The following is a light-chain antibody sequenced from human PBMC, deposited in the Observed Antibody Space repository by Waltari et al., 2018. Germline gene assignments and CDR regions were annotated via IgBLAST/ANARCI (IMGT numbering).Light chain of an antibody. CDR3: ASWDDSLNALL. CDR1: SSNIGTNT. V-gene: IGLV1-44*01. CDR2: STN. Sequence: QSVLTQPPSASGTPGQRVTISCSGSSSNIGTNTVNWYQQPPGTAPKLLSYSTNQWPSGVPDRFSGSKSGTSASLAISELQSEDEADYYCASWDDSLNALLFGGGTKLTVL. J-gene: IGLJ2*01.